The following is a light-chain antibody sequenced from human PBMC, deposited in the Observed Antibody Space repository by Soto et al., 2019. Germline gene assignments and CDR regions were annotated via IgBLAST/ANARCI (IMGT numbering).Light chain of an antibody. Sequence: QSALTQPASVSGSPGQSITISCTGTRSDVGGYNYVSWYQQHPGKAPKLMIYDVSNRPSGVSNRFSGSKSGNTACRTISGLQAEYEADYYCSSYTSSSTLVFGVGTKLTVL. CDR1: RSDVGGYNY. CDR3: SSYTSSSTLV. V-gene: IGLV2-14*01. CDR2: DVS. J-gene: IGLJ2*01.